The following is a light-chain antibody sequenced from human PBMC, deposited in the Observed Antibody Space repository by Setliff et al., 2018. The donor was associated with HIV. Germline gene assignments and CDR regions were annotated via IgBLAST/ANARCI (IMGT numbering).Light chain of an antibody. CDR1: SSNIRTNA. CDR3: ASWDDSLNGQV. V-gene: IGLV1-44*01. J-gene: IGLJ1*01. CDR2: SNN. Sequence: QSVLTQPPSTSGTPGQRVTISCSGGSSNIRTNAVNWYQQLSGTAPKLLIYSNNQRPSGVPDRFSGSKSGTSASLAISGLQSEDEADYYCASWDDSLNGQVFGTGTKVTVL.